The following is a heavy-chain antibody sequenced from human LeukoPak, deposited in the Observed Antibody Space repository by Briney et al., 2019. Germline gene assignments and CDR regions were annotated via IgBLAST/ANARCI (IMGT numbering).Heavy chain of an antibody. V-gene: IGHV4-61*02. Sequence: SQTLSLTCTVSGGSISSGSYYRSWIRQPAGKGLEWIGRIYTSGSTNYNPSLKSRVTISVDTSKNQFSLKLSSVTAADTAVYYCARDGQGIVGAIRYINWFDPWGQGTLVTVSS. CDR3: ARDGQGIVGAIRYINWFDP. J-gene: IGHJ5*02. CDR2: IYTSGST. D-gene: IGHD1-26*01. CDR1: GGSISSGSYY.